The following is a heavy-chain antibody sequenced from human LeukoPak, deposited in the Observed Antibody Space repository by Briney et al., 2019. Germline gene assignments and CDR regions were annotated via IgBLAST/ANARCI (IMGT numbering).Heavy chain of an antibody. D-gene: IGHD2-8*01. V-gene: IGHV1-2*02. CDR1: GYTFTDYY. CDR3: ARVRSYCTNGVCYWDLDY. CDR2: INPNSGGT. Sequence: ASVKVSCKASGYTFTDYYMEWVRQAPGQGFEWMGWINPNSGGTNYAQKFQGRVTMTRDTSISTAYMELSRLRSDDTAVYYCARVRSYCTNGVCYWDLDYWGPGNPGHRLL. J-gene: IGHJ4*02.